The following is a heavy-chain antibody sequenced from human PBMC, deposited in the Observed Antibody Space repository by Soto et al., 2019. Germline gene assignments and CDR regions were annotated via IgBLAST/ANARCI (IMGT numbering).Heavy chain of an antibody. CDR1: GYTFSNTY. J-gene: IGHJ6*02. V-gene: IGHV1-46*01. Sequence: ASVKVSCKAAGYTFSNTYLHWLRQATGQGLEWLGLVYPSGGGTNYKESFKGRLNITRDTSTSTVYMDLSRLTSEDTAIYYCARGYCSGGNCYNGLDVWGQGTTVTVSS. CDR2: VYPSGGGT. D-gene: IGHD2-15*01. CDR3: ARGYCSGGNCYNGLDV.